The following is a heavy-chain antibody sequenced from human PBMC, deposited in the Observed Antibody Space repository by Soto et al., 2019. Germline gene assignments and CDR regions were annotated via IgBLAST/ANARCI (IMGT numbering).Heavy chain of an antibody. Sequence: SETLSLTCVVSGYSISSGYYWGWIRQPPGKGLEYIGSVYQSGSANYNPSLKSRVTISVDTSKNQFSLRLSSVTAADTAVYYCARASRITMVAGGFDFWGQVTLVTVSS. J-gene: IGHJ4*02. CDR1: GYSISSGYY. CDR3: ARASRITMVAGGFDF. V-gene: IGHV4-38-2*01. CDR2: VYQSGSA. D-gene: IGHD3-10*01.